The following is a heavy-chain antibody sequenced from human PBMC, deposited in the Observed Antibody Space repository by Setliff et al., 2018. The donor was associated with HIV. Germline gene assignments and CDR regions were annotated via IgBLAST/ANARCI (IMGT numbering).Heavy chain of an antibody. V-gene: IGHV3-13*01. CDR1: GFSFSNYA. D-gene: IGHD3-16*01. Sequence: HPGGSLRLSCAVAGFSFSNYAMTWVRQAPGKGLEWVSAIAGTSASTYYADSVKGRFTISRENARNSLYLQMNSLRVGDTAVYYCAREIRTVYTGGHYFYGIDVWGQGTAVTVSS. CDR3: AREIRTVYTGGHYFYGIDV. CDR2: IAGTSAST. J-gene: IGHJ6*02.